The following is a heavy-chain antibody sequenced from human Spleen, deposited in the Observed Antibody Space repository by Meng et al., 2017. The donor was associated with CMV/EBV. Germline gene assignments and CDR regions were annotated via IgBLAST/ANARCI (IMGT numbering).Heavy chain of an antibody. J-gene: IGHJ4*02. Sequence: GGSLRLSCKASGFMFSNYVMHWVRQAPGKGLEWVSVIYSGGSTYYADSVKGRFTISRDNSKNTLYLQMNSLRAEDTAVYYCASRVNYWGQGTLVTVSS. CDR1: GFMFSNYV. D-gene: IGHD3-10*01. V-gene: IGHV3-NL1*01. CDR3: ASRVNY. CDR2: IYSGGST.